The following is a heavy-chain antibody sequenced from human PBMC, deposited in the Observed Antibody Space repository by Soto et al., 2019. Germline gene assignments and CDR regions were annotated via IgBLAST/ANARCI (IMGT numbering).Heavy chain of an antibody. D-gene: IGHD4-17*01. CDR1: GFTFSDYY. CDR3: ARPYTVIDAFDI. J-gene: IGHJ3*02. Sequence: GSLRLSCAASGFTFSDYYMSWIRQAPGKGLEWVSYISSSGSTIYYADSVKGRFTISRDNAKNSLYLQMNSLRAEDTAVYYCARPYTVIDAFDIWGQGTMVTVSS. CDR2: ISSSGSTI. V-gene: IGHV3-11*01.